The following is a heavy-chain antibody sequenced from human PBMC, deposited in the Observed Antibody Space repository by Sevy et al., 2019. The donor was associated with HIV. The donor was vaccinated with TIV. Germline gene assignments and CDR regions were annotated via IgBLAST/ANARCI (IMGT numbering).Heavy chain of an antibody. Sequence: GGSLRLSCAASGFTFDDYAMHWVRQAPGKGLEWVSGISWNSGSIGYAGSVKGRFTISRDNAKNSLYLQMNSLRAEDTALYYCANSRIDYWGQGTLVTVSS. CDR2: ISWNSGSI. CDR1: GFTFDDYA. CDR3: ANSRIDY. V-gene: IGHV3-9*01. J-gene: IGHJ4*02.